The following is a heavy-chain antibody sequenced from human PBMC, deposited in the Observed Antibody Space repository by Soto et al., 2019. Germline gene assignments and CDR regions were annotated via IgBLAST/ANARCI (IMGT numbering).Heavy chain of an antibody. CDR2: IYWDDDK. Sequence: QITLKESGPPLVKPTQTLTLTCTLSGFSVNTTGVGVGWIRQPPGKTLEWLSLIYWDDDKRYNPSLISRLTVTKDTSKHQVVLTMSNLDPADTATYYCAHRALAGTYFFDYWGQGILVTVSS. D-gene: IGHD6-19*01. V-gene: IGHV2-5*02. CDR3: AHRALAGTYFFDY. J-gene: IGHJ4*02. CDR1: GFSVNTTGVG.